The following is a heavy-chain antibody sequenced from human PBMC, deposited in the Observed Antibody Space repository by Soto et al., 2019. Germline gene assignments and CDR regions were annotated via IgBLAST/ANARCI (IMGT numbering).Heavy chain of an antibody. V-gene: IGHV4-59*01. D-gene: IGHD2-15*01. Sequence: SETLSLTCSVSDDSMKNYYWSWIRQPPGKGLEWIGYIDYSWNTNYNPSLKSRVSISVDTSKNQFSLRLNFVTAADTAMYYCARGAGWWDYWGQGILVTSPQ. CDR1: DDSMKNYY. CDR3: ARGAGWWDY. CDR2: IDYSWNT. J-gene: IGHJ4*02.